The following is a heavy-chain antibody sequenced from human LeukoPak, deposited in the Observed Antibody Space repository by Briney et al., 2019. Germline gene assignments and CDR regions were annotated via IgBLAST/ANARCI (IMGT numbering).Heavy chain of an antibody. CDR3: ARWAQIAVALYYYYYMDV. J-gene: IGHJ6*03. CDR2: ISAYNGNT. Sequence: GASVKVSCKASGYTFTSYGISWVRQAPGQGLEWMGWISAYNGNTNYAQKLQGRVTMTTDTSTSTAYMELRSLRSDDTAMYYCARWAQIAVALYYYYYMDVWGKGTTVTVSS. CDR1: GYTFTSYG. D-gene: IGHD6-19*01. V-gene: IGHV1-18*01.